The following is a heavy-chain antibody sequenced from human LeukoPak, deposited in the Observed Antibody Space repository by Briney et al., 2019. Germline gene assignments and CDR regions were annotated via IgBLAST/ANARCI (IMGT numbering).Heavy chain of an antibody. V-gene: IGHV3-53*04. CDR3: ARHYCSSTSCYFMGYYFDY. CDR1: GFTVSSNY. CDR2: IYSGGST. J-gene: IGHJ4*02. D-gene: IGHD2-2*01. Sequence: SGGSLRLSCAASGFTVSSNYMSWVRQAPGKGLEWVSVIYSGGSTYYADSVKGRFTISRHNSKNTLYLQMNSLRAEDTAVYYCARHYCSSTSCYFMGYYFDYWGQGTLVTVSS.